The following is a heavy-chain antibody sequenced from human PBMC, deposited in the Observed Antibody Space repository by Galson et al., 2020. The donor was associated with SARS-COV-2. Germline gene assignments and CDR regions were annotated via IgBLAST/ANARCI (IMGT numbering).Heavy chain of an antibody. CDR1: GFTFSSYG. V-gene: IGHV3-30*18. CDR2: ISYDGSNK. D-gene: IGHD3-9*01. Sequence: QLGESLKISCAASGFTFSSYGMHWVRQAPGKGLEWVAVISYDGSNKYYADSVKGRFTISRDNSKNTLYLQMNSLRAEDTAVYYCAKDFLPPDYDILTGVYYYGMDVWGQGTTVTVSS. CDR3: AKDFLPPDYDILTGVYYYGMDV. J-gene: IGHJ6*02.